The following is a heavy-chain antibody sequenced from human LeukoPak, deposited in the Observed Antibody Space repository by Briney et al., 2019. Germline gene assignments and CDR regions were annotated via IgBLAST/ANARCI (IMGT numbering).Heavy chain of an antibody. CDR3: ARDGEPYYYDSSGYLDY. Sequence: PGGSLRLSCAASGFTFSSYWMSWVRQAPGKGLEWVANIKQDGSEKYYVDSVKGRFTISRDNAKNSLYLQMNSLRAEDTAVYYCARDGEPYYYDSSGYLDYWGQGTLVTVSS. CDR2: IKQDGSEK. V-gene: IGHV3-7*01. D-gene: IGHD3-22*01. CDR1: GFTFSSYW. J-gene: IGHJ4*02.